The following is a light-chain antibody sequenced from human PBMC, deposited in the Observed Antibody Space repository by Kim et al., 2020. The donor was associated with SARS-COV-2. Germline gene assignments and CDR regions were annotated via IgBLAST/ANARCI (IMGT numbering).Light chain of an antibody. J-gene: IGLJ1*01. CDR1: SGYSNYK. Sequence: TCTLGSGYSNYKVDWYQQRPGKGRRFVMRVGTGGIVGSKGDGIPDRFSVLGSGLNRYLTINNIQEEDESDYHCGADHGSGSNFVYVFGPGTKVTVL. V-gene: IGLV9-49*01. CDR3: GADHGSGSNFVYV. CDR2: VGTGGIVG.